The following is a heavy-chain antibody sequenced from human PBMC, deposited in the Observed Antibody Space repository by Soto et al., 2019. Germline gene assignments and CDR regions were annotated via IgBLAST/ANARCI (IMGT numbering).Heavy chain of an antibody. Sequence: GESLKISCKGSGYSFTSYWIGWVRQMPGKGLEWMGIIYPGDSDTRYSPPFQGQVTISADKSISTAYLQWSSLKASDTAMYYCARRGVGGVRYFDWYLDYWGQGTLVTVSS. D-gene: IGHD3-9*01. CDR3: ARRGVGGVRYFDWYLDY. V-gene: IGHV5-51*01. J-gene: IGHJ4*02. CDR2: IYPGDSDT. CDR1: GYSFTSYW.